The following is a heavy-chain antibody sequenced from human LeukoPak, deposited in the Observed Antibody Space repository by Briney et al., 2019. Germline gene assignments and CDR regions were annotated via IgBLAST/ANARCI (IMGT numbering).Heavy chain of an antibody. J-gene: IGHJ6*03. CDR2: IYYRGST. Sequence: SETLSLTCTVPGVSVTSYYWSWIRQPPGKGLEWIGYIYYRGSTNYNPSLKSRVTMSVDTSKNHFSLKLSSVTAADTAVYYCARAIYYYMDVWGKGTTVTISS. CDR1: GVSVTSYY. CDR3: ARAIYYYMDV. V-gene: IGHV4-59*02.